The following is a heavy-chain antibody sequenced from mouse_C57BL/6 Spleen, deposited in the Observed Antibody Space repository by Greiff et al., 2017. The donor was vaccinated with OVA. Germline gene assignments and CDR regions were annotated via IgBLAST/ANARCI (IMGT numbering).Heavy chain of an antibody. J-gene: IGHJ2*01. CDR2: IYPGDGDT. Sequence: VQLQQSGPELVKPGASVKISCKASGYAFSSSWMNWVKQRPGKGLEWIGRIYPGDGDTNYNGKFKGKATLTADKSSSTAYMQLSSLTSEDSAVYFCANDGLFDYWGQGTTLTVSS. V-gene: IGHV1-82*01. D-gene: IGHD2-3*01. CDR3: ANDGLFDY. CDR1: GYAFSSSW.